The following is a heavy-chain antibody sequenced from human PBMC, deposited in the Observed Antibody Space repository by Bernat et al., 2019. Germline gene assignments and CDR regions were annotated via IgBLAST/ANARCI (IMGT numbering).Heavy chain of an antibody. J-gene: IGHJ4*02. CDR2: ISYDGSNK. CDR3: TGDFDY. Sequence: QVQLVESGGGVVQPGRSLRLSCAASGFTFSSYGMHWVRQAPGKGLEWVAVISYDGSNKYYVDSVKGRFTISTDNSKNTLSLQMNSMRAEDTAVYYCTGDFDYWGQGALVTVSS. V-gene: IGHV3-30*03. CDR1: GFTFSSYG.